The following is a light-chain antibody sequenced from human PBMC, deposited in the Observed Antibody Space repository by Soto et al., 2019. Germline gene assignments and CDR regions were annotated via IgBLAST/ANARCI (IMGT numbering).Light chain of an antibody. Sequence: DVVMTQSPDSLAVSLGERATINCKSSQSLLNSSNNKNYLAWYQQKPGQSPELLIYWASTRESGVPDRFSGSGSGIDFTLTISRLQAEDVAVYYCQQFYSTPYTFGQGTKLEIK. V-gene: IGKV4-1*01. CDR3: QQFYSTPYT. J-gene: IGKJ2*01. CDR1: QSLLNSSNNKNY. CDR2: WAS.